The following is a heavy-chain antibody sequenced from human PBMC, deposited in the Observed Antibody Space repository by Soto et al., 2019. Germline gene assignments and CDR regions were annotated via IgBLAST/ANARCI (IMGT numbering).Heavy chain of an antibody. J-gene: IGHJ6*02. D-gene: IGHD6-6*01. V-gene: IGHV3-48*03. CDR2: ISSSGTKI. CDR1: GFTFRSYE. Sequence: EVQLVESGGGLVEPGGSLRLSCAASGFTFRSYEMDWVRQAPGKGLEWVSYISSSGTKIYYADSVKGRFTISRDKAKKSLWLQMGRLRVEDTDVYYCGRENKEQLDQDGSGAYHYFGIDRWGQGPTVSVS. CDR3: GRENKEQLDQDGSGAYHYFGIDR.